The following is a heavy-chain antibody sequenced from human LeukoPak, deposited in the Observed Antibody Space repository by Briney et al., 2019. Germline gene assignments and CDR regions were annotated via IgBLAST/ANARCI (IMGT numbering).Heavy chain of an antibody. J-gene: IGHJ4*01. CDR3: AKGIYSSGWSYFDY. V-gene: IGHV3-23*01. Sequence: AGSLRLSCSASGFTFSNSAMSWVGQAPGQGLKWFSTLSGSGITSSYADSVKGRFTISRDNYKNTLYLQMNSLRAEDTAVYYCAKGIYSSGWSYFDYWGHGTLVTVSS. D-gene: IGHD6-19*01. CDR1: GFTFSNSA. CDR2: LSGSGITS.